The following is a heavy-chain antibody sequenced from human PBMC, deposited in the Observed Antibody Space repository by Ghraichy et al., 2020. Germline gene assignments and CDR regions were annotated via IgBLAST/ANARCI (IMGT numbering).Heavy chain of an antibody. D-gene: IGHD2-2*02. CDR3: AKSARVVVPAAIVSSDAFDI. Sequence: GSLRLSCAASGFTFSSYGMHWVRQAPGKGLEWVAVISYDGSNKYYADSVKGRFTISRDNSKNTLYLQMNSLRAEDTAVYYCAKSARVVVPAAIVSSDAFDIWGQGTMVTVSS. J-gene: IGHJ3*02. V-gene: IGHV3-30*18. CDR2: ISYDGSNK. CDR1: GFTFSSYG.